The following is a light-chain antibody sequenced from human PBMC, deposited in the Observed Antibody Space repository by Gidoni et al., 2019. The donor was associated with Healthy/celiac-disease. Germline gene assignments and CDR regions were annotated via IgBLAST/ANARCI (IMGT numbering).Light chain of an antibody. V-gene: IGKV3-11*01. CDR3: QQRSNWPPLT. CDR2: DAS. J-gene: IGKJ4*01. Sequence: VLTQSPATLSLSPGERATLSCRASQSVSSYLAWYQQKPGQAPRLLIYDASNRATGIPARFSGSGSGTDFTLTISSLEPEDFAVYYCQQRSNWPPLTFGGGTKVEIK. CDR1: QSVSSY.